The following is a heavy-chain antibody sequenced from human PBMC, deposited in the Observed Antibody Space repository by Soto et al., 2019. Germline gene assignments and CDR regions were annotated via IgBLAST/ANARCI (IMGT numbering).Heavy chain of an antibody. Sequence: PGGSLRLSCAASGFTFSSYWMSWVRQAPGKGLEWVANIKQDGSEKYYVDSVKGRFTISRDNAKNSLYLQMNSLSAEDTAVYYCARVPHPTDEGYFDYWGQGTLVTVSS. CDR3: ARVPHPTDEGYFDY. V-gene: IGHV3-7*01. J-gene: IGHJ4*02. CDR1: GFTFSSYW. CDR2: IKQDGSEK.